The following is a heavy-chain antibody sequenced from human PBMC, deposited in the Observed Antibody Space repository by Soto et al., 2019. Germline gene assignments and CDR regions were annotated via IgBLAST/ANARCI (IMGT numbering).Heavy chain of an antibody. J-gene: IGHJ3*02. CDR2: ISGSGVNT. Sequence: GGSLILSCAASGFAFSSYGMSWVRQAPGKGLEWVSGISGSGVNTYYAASVKGRFTISRDNSEHTLFLQMNSLRDKDTAVYLCAKVSSSGWYDAFDIWGQGTLVTVSS. V-gene: IGHV3-23*01. CDR1: GFAFSSYG. CDR3: AKVSSSGWYDAFDI. D-gene: IGHD6-13*01.